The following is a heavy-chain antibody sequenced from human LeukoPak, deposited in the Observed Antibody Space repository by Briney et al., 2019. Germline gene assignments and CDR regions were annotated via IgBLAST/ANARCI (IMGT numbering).Heavy chain of an antibody. J-gene: IGHJ5*02. Sequence: PGGSLRLSCAVSGFTFTNARMSWVRQAPGKGLEWVGRIRSKTEGGSTDYAGSVKGRFTISRDDSKNTLYLQMNSLKSEDTAVYHCSTDSYSSGWQAWGQGILVTVSS. CDR1: GFTFTNAR. D-gene: IGHD6-19*01. CDR2: IRSKTEGGST. CDR3: STDSYSSGWQA. V-gene: IGHV3-15*01.